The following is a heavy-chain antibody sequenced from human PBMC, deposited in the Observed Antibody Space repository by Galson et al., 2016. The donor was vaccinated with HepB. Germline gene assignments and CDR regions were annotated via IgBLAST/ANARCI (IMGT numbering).Heavy chain of an antibody. V-gene: IGHV4-34*01. D-gene: IGHD3-3*01. J-gene: IGHJ3*01. CDR2: IHETGVT. Sequence: SETLSLTCAVNGGSFSGYYWTWIRQSPTKGLEYIGEIHETGVTDYNPSLESRVTISLDTSKTHFFLNLTSVTAADTALYYCARTHEGNYDYRMDVWGQGTMVTVSS. CDR3: ARTHEGNYDYRMDV. CDR1: GGSFSGYY.